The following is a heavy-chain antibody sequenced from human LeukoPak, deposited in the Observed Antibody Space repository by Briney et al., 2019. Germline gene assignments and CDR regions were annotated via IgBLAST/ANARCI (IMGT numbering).Heavy chain of an antibody. J-gene: IGHJ6*03. CDR1: GGSISSGGYS. D-gene: IGHD3-3*01. V-gene: IGHV4-30-2*01. Sequence: SETLSLTCAVSGGSISSGGYSWSWIRQPPGKGLEWIGYIYHSGSTYYNPSLKSRVTISVDRSKNQFSLKLSSVTAADTAVYYCARRGVTIFGEDYYYYMDVWGKGTTVTVSS. CDR3: ARRGVTIFGEDYYYYMDV. CDR2: IYHSGST.